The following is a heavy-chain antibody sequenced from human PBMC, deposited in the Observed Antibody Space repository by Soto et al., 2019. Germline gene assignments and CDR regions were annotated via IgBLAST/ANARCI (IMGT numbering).Heavy chain of an antibody. D-gene: IGHD3-22*01. CDR3: AKNPGYYYDSTGYHFDY. V-gene: IGHV3-11*03. CDR1: GFTFSYYY. Sequence: PGGSLILSCAASGFTFSYYYRSWIRQAPGKGLGWVSYISSSSSYTNYADSVKGRFTISRDNSKNTLYLQMNSLRAEDTAVYYCAKNPGYYYDSTGYHFDYWGQGTLVTVSS. CDR2: ISSSSSYT. J-gene: IGHJ4*02.